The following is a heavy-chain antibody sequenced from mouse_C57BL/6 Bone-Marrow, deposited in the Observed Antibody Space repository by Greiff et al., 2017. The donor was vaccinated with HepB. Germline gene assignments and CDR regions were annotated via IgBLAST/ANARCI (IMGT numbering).Heavy chain of an antibody. Sequence: QVQLQQSGAELVKPGASVKLSCKASGYTFTEYTIHWVKQRSGQGLEWIGWFYPGSGSIKYNEKFKDKATLTADKASSTAYMELSRVTSEDSAVYYCARHVRHNTTGVAGYIDYWGQGTTLTVSS. J-gene: IGHJ2*01. CDR1: GYTFTEYT. CDR3: ARHVRHNTTGVAGYIDY. CDR2: FYPGSGSI. D-gene: IGHD1-1*01. V-gene: IGHV1-62-2*01.